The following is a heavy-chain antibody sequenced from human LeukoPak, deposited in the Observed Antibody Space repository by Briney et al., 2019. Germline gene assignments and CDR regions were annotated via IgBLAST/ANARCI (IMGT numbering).Heavy chain of an antibody. J-gene: IGHJ5*02. Sequence: GGSLRLSCAASGFXFSGSAIHWVRQSFGKGLEWIGHIDKEKNSYATASAYAVSVEGRFTVFRDDSKNMAYLQMTGLKTEDTALYYCTRDSGTYNWLDPWGQGTLVTVSS. CDR3: TRDSGTYNWLDP. V-gene: IGHV3-73*01. CDR1: GFXFSGSA. CDR2: IDKEKNSYAT. D-gene: IGHD1-26*01.